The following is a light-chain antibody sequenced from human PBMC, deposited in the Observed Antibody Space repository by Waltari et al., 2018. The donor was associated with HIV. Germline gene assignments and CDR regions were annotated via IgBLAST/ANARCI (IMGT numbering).Light chain of an antibody. CDR1: HSVFRYSFQSNF. V-gene: IGKV4-1*01. Sequence: DIVLTQHPGSLAVSLGERATISCNSSHSVFRYSFQSNFLAWYQQRPGQLPKLLISWASVREIGVPDRFSGSGSGTDFTLTINSLQADDVAVYYCQQYFWTPWTFGQGTKV. J-gene: IGKJ1*01. CDR3: QQYFWTPWT. CDR2: WAS.